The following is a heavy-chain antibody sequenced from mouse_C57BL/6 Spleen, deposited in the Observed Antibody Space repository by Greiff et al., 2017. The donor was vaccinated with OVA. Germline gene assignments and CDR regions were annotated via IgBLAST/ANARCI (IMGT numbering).Heavy chain of an antibody. D-gene: IGHD2-4*01. J-gene: IGHJ1*03. CDR1: GFSINSDCY. CDR2: TFYSGIT. V-gene: IGHV3-3*01. CDR3: ARADYDYGYFDV. Sequence: EVQGVESGPSLVRPSLTLSLTCTVTGFSINSDCYWIWIRQFPGNKLEYIGYTFYSGITYYNPSLESRTYITRDTSKNQFSLKLSSVTTEDTATYYCARADYDYGYFDVWGTGTTVTVSS.